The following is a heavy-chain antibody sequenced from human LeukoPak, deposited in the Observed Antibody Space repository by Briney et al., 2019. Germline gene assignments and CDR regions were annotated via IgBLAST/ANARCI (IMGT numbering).Heavy chain of an antibody. CDR1: GGSFSGYY. CDR3: ARGLYSGYDYGVDY. Sequence: SETLSLTCAVHGGSFSGYYWSWIRQPPGKGLGWTGEINHSGSTNYNPSLKSRVTISVDTSKNQFSLKLSSVTAADTAVYYCARGLYSGYDYGVDYWGQGTLVTVSS. V-gene: IGHV4-34*01. D-gene: IGHD5-12*01. J-gene: IGHJ4*02. CDR2: INHSGST.